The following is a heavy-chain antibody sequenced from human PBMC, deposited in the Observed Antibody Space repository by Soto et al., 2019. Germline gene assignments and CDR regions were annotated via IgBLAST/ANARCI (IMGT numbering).Heavy chain of an antibody. CDR1: GGTFSSYA. Sequence: SVKVSCKASGGTFSSYANSWVRQAPGQGLEWMGGIIPIFGTANYAQKFQGRVTITADESTSTAYMELSSLRSEDTAVYYCARLGLSAGVNLDYWGQGTLVTVSS. CDR2: IIPIFGTA. J-gene: IGHJ4*02. D-gene: IGHD3-10*01. CDR3: ARLGLSAGVNLDY. V-gene: IGHV1-69*13.